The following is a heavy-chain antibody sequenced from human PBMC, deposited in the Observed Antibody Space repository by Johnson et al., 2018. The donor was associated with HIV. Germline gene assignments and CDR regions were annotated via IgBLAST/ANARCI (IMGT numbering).Heavy chain of an antibody. J-gene: IGHJ3*02. CDR1: GLTFSNSW. CDR2: IKCDGSEK. V-gene: IGHV3-52*01. D-gene: IGHD4-23*01. Sequence: VQLVESGGGLVKPGGSLRFSCAASGLTFSNSWMHWVCQAPEKGLEWVADIKCDGSEKYYVDSVKGRLTISRDNAKNSLYLQMNSLRAEDTAVYYCARELRGLGAFDIWGQGTMVTVSS. CDR3: ARELRGLGAFDI.